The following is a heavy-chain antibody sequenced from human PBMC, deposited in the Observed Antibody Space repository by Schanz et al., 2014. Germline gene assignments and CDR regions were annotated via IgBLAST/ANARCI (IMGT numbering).Heavy chain of an antibody. CDR1: GFTFSSYG. V-gene: IGHV3-30*18. CDR3: AKDSTHIDIVLVPTAIDY. Sequence: QVQLVESGGGVVLPGRSLRLSCAASGFTFSSYGMHWVRQAPGKGLEWVAAMSYDGSIKYYGDSVKGRFTISRDNSKNTLYLHMNTLRSEDTAVYYCAKDSTHIDIVLVPTAIDYWGQGTLVTVSS. D-gene: IGHD2-2*01. J-gene: IGHJ4*02. CDR2: MSYDGSIK.